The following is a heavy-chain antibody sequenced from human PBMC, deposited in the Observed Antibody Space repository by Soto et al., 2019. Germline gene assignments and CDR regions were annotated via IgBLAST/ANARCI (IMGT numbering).Heavy chain of an antibody. J-gene: IGHJ6*02. CDR1: GFIFSDYY. CDR3: ARDRGGSVWVAYYGLDV. CDR2: ISSSSTYT. V-gene: IGHV3-11*06. Sequence: QVQLVESGGGLVKPGGSLRLSCAASGFIFSDYYMNWIRQAPGKGLEWVSYISSSSTYTNYADSVKGRFTVSRDNAKNSLYLQINSLRAEDTAVYYCARDRGGSVWVAYYGLDVWGQGTTVTVSS. D-gene: IGHD3-16*01.